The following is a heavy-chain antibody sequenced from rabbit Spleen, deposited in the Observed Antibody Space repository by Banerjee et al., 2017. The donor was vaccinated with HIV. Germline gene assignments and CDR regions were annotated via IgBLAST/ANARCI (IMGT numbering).Heavy chain of an antibody. CDR3: ARDAGTSFSTYGMDL. V-gene: IGHV1S45*01. CDR1: GVSFSFSDY. CDR2: IDTGSSGFT. D-gene: IGHD8-1*01. Sequence: QQQLEESGGGLVKPGGTLTLTCKASGVSFSFSDYMCWVRQAPGKGLEWIACIDTGSSGFTYFASWAKGRFTISKTSSTTVTLQMTSLTAADTATYFCARDAGTSFSTYGMDLWGQGTLVTVS. J-gene: IGHJ6*01.